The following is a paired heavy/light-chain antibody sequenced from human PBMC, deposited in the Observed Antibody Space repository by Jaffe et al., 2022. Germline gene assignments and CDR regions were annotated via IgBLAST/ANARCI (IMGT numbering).Heavy chain of an antibody. Sequence: VQLVQSGAEVKKPGESLKISCKASGSSCTNCWLGWVRQMPGQGLEWMGIIYPGDSDTRYSPSFQGQVTISADNSISTAYLQWSSLKASDTAMYYCVTRREASHFAYWGQGTLVTVSS. CDR2: IYPGDSDT. CDR3: VTRREASHFAY. CDR1: GSSCTNCW. V-gene: IGHV5-51*03. D-gene: IGHD3-3*02. J-gene: IGHJ4*02.
Light chain of an antibody. J-gene: IGLJ3*02. CDR1: SGSVASNY. Sequence: NFMLTQPHSVSESPGKTVTISCTGSSGSVASNYVQWYQQRPGSAPTTVIYEDDQRPSGVPDRFSGSIDSSSNSASLTISGLKTEDEADYYCQSYDSSNHWVFGGGTKLTVL. CDR2: EDD. CDR3: QSYDSSNHWV. V-gene: IGLV6-57*02.